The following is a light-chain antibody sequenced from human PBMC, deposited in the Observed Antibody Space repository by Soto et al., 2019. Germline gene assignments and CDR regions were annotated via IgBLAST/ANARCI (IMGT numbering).Light chain of an antibody. CDR3: QQYGSSPST. CDR2: GAS. Sequence: EIVLTQSPGTLSLSPGERATLSCRASQSVSSSYLAWYQQKPGQAPRLLLYGASSRATGIPDRFSGSGSGTDFTRTISRLEPEDFAVYYCQQYGSSPSTFGQGTTVEFK. V-gene: IGKV3-20*01. CDR1: QSVSSSY. J-gene: IGKJ1*01.